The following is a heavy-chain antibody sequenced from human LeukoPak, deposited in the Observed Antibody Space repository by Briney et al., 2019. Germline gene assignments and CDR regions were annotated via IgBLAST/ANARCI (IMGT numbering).Heavy chain of an antibody. J-gene: IGHJ4*02. D-gene: IGHD1-7*01. CDR1: GGSISSSYYY. Sequence: PSETLSLTCTVSGGSISSSYYYWGWIRQPPGKGLEWIGSIYYSGSTYYNPSLKSRVTISVDTSKNQFSLKLSSVTAADTAVYYCARQTGTTDYWGQGTLVTVSS. CDR3: ARQTGTTDY. CDR2: IYYSGST. V-gene: IGHV4-39*01.